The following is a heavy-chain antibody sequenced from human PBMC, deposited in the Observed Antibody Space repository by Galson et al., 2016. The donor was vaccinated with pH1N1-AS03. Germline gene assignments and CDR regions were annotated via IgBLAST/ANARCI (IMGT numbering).Heavy chain of an antibody. CDR3: AHGGSGWYLDY. D-gene: IGHD6-19*01. Sequence: SVKVSCKASGYTFTNNGISWVRQAPGQGLEWMGWINTYNGHTNYAQKFQDRVTMTTDTTTSTAYMELRSLRSDDTAVYYCAHGGSGWYLDYWGQGTLVTVSS. V-gene: IGHV1-18*01. CDR2: INTYNGHT. J-gene: IGHJ4*02. CDR1: GYTFTNNG.